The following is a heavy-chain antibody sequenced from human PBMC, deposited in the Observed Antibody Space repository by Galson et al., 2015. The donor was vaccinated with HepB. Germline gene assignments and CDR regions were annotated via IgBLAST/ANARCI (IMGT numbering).Heavy chain of an antibody. D-gene: IGHD1/OR15-1a*01. CDR2: INWNGGST. Sequence: SLRLSCAASGFTFDDYGMSWVRQAPGKGLEWVSGINWNGGSTGYADSVKGRFTISRDNAKNSLYLQMNSPRAEDTALYHCARRNSIGPYNGYYFDYWGQGTLVTVSS. V-gene: IGHV3-20*01. CDR1: GFTFDDYG. J-gene: IGHJ4*02. CDR3: ARRNSIGPYNGYYFDY.